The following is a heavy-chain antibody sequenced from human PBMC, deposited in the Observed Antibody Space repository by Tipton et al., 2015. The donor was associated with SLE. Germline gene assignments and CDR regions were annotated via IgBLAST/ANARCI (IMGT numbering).Heavy chain of an antibody. CDR2: IYYSGST. D-gene: IGHD6-19*01. CDR3: ARHQSSGPQPYY. J-gene: IGHJ4*02. Sequence: TLSLTCTVSGGSISSSSSFWGWIRQPPGKGLEWIGSIYYSGSTYCNPSLKSRVTISVDTSKNHFSLKLSPVTAADTAVYYCARHQSSGPQPYYWGQGTLVTVSS. CDR1: GGSISSSSSF. V-gene: IGHV4-39*07.